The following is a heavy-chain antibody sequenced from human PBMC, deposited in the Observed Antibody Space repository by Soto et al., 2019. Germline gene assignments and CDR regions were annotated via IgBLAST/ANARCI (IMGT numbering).Heavy chain of an antibody. CDR3: ARDIAVAGPEYGYFDL. CDR1: GYTFTSYG. J-gene: IGHJ2*01. Sequence: QVQLVQSGAEVKKPGASVKVSCKASGYTFTSYGISWVRQAPGQGLEWMGWISAYNGNTNYAQKLQGRVTMTTDTPTRRANMELRSRRSDDTAVYYCARDIAVAGPEYGYFDLWGQGTLVTVSS. D-gene: IGHD6-19*01. CDR2: ISAYNGNT. V-gene: IGHV1-18*01.